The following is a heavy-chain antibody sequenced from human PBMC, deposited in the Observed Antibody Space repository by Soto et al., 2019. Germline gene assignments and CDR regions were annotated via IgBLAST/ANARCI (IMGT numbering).Heavy chain of an antibody. CDR3: EREGYGGNSEGIDY. J-gene: IGHJ4*02. CDR1: GGSVSSGSDY. Sequence: PXESLSLTCTVSGGSVSSGSDYWSWIRQPPGKGLEWIGYIYYSGSTNYNPSLKSRVTISVDTSKNQFSLKLSSVTAADTAVYYCEREGYGGNSEGIDYWGQGTLVTVSS. D-gene: IGHD4-17*01. V-gene: IGHV4-61*01. CDR2: IYYSGST.